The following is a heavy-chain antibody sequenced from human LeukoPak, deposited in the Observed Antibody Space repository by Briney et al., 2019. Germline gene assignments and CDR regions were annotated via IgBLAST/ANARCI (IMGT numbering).Heavy chain of an antibody. CDR1: GGSISSYY. CDR3: ARDRSYYSDTGTDY. V-gene: IGHV4-4*07. J-gene: IGHJ4*02. D-gene: IGHD3-22*01. CDR2: IYTSGST. Sequence: PSETLSLTCNVSGGSISSYYWSWIRQPAGKGLEWIGRIYTSGSTNYNPSLKSRVTMSVDTSKNQFSLKLSSVTAADTAVYYCARDRSYYSDTGTDYWGQGALVTVSS.